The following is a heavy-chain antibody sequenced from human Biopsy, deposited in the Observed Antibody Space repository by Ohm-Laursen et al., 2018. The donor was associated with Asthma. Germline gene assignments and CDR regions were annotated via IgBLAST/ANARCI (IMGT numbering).Heavy chain of an antibody. CDR1: GFSFGSFD. V-gene: IGHV3-30*03. CDR2: ISYDGGNK. Sequence: SLRLSCTASGFSFGSFDIHWVRQAPGKGLEWVAVISYDGGNKFYGDSVKGRFTLSRDNSRNTLYLQMNSLRVEDTAIYYCARTHERWTSIQDDALDIWGQGTMVIVSS. CDR3: ARTHERWTSIQDDALDI. J-gene: IGHJ3*02. D-gene: IGHD4-23*01.